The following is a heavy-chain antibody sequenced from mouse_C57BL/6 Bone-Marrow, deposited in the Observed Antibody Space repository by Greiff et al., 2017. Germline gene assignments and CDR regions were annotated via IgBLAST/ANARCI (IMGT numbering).Heavy chain of an antibody. D-gene: IGHD2-4*01. Sequence: VQLQQSGAELARPGASVKLSCKASGYTFTSYGISWVKQRTGQGLEWIGEIYPRSGNTYYNEKFKGKATRTADKSSSTAYMELRSLTSEDSAVYFCARIGNDYSWFAYWGQGTLVTVSA. CDR1: GYTFTSYG. J-gene: IGHJ3*01. CDR3: ARIGNDYSWFAY. V-gene: IGHV1-81*01. CDR2: IYPRSGNT.